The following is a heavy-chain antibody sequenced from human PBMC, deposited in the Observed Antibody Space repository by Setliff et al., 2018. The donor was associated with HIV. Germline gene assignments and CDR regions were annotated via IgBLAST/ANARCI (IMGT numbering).Heavy chain of an antibody. CDR1: GGSFSGYS. Sequence: SETLSLTCAVYGGSFSGYSWGWIRQPPGKGLEWIGEINHSGSTNYNPSLKSRVTISVDTSKNQFSLKLSSVTAADTAVYYCARGTVITYFYDSSGSFDYWGQGTLVTVSS. CDR3: ARGTVITYFYDSSGSFDY. D-gene: IGHD3-22*01. V-gene: IGHV4-34*01. J-gene: IGHJ4*02. CDR2: INHSGST.